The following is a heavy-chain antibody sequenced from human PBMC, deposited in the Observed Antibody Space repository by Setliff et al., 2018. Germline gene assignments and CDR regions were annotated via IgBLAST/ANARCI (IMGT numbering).Heavy chain of an antibody. D-gene: IGHD3-3*01. CDR1: GDSISSGSSF. CDR3: RFWSGYYKNDY. Sequence: KPSETLSLTCAVSGDSISSGSSFWTWIRQPAGQGLEWIGRSYITGSTNYNPSLRSRVTISIDTSKNQFSLKLTSVTAADMAVYYCRFWSGYYKNDYWAQGTLVTVSS. CDR2: SYITGST. V-gene: IGHV4-61*02. J-gene: IGHJ4*02.